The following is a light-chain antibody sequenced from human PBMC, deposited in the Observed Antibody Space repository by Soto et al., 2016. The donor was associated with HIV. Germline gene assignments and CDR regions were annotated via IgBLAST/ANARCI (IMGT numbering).Light chain of an antibody. V-gene: IGKV1-39*01. CDR1: QGIGRF. CDR2: DAS. Sequence: DIQMTQSPSSLSASVGDRVTITCRASQGIGRFLNWYQQIAGKAPNLLIYDASTLQSGVPSRFSGSGSGTDFTLTITNLQPEDIATYYCQQYYSTLLTFGGGTNVEIK. J-gene: IGKJ4*01. CDR3: QQYYSTLLT.